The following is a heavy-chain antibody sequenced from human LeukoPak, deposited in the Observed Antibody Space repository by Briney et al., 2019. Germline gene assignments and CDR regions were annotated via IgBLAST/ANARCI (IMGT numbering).Heavy chain of an antibody. D-gene: IGHD5-18*01. J-gene: IGHJ4*02. V-gene: IGHV3-9*01. Sequence: PGRSLSLSCAASGFTFDDYAMHWVRHAPGKGLEWVSGISWNSGSIGYADSVKGRFTISRDNAKNSLYLQMNSLRAEDTALYYCAKSEIQLWLRGYFDYWGQGTLVTVSS. CDR1: GFTFDDYA. CDR2: ISWNSGSI. CDR3: AKSEIQLWLRGYFDY.